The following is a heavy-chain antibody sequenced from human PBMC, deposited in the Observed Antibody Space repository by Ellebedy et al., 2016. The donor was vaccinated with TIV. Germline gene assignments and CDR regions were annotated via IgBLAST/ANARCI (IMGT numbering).Heavy chain of an antibody. Sequence: MPSETLSLTCTVSGDSISGYYWSWIRQPPGKGLEWIAYVHYRGYTNYNPSLESRVAISLDTSKNQVSLKLTSVTAADTAVYYCAREGIDGYNYFDYWGRGTLVTVSS. CDR2: VHYRGYT. J-gene: IGHJ4*02. CDR3: AREGIDGYNYFDY. V-gene: IGHV4-59*01. D-gene: IGHD5-24*01. CDR1: GDSISGYY.